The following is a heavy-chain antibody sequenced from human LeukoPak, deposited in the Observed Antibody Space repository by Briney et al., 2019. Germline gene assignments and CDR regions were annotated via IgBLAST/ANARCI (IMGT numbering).Heavy chain of an antibody. V-gene: IGHV4-59*08. CDR3: ARLGVAGPFDY. J-gene: IGHJ4*02. CDR1: GGSISSYY. Sequence: SETPSLTCTVSGGSISSYYWSWIRQPPGKGLEWIGYIYYSGSTYYNPSLKSRVTISVDTSKNQFSLKLSSVTAADTAVYYCARLGVAGPFDYWGQGTLVTVSS. D-gene: IGHD6-19*01. CDR2: IYYSGST.